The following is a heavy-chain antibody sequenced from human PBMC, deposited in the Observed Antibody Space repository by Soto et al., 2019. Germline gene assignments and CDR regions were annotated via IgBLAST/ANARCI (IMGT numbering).Heavy chain of an antibody. CDR2: IYYNGST. Sequence: SETLSLTCPVSGGSIGSYYGSWVRQPPGKGLGWIGYIYYNGSTNYNPTLKSRVTISVDTSKNQFSLKLSSVTAADTAVYYCARLTTVKTGAFDIWGQGTMVTVSS. V-gene: IGHV4-59*01. CDR1: GGSIGSYY. CDR3: ARLTTVKTGAFDI. J-gene: IGHJ3*02. D-gene: IGHD4-4*01.